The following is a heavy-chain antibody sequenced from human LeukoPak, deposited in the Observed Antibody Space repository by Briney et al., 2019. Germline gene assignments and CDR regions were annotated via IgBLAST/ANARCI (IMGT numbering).Heavy chain of an antibody. J-gene: IGHJ5*02. Sequence: ASVKVSCKASGYTFTGYYMHWVRQAPGQGLEWMGWINPNSGGTNYAQKFQGRVTMTRDTSISTAYMELSGLRSDDTAVYYCARDNFSTVVTVGNWFDPWGQGTLVAVSS. V-gene: IGHV1-2*02. CDR2: INPNSGGT. CDR1: GYTFTGYY. D-gene: IGHD4-23*01. CDR3: ARDNFSTVVTVGNWFDP.